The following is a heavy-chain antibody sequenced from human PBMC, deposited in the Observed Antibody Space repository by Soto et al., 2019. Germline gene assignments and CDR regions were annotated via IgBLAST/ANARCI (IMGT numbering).Heavy chain of an antibody. V-gene: IGHV3-23*01. CDR1: GFTFSSYA. D-gene: IGHD5-12*01. CDR3: AKDQVVATIGANYGMDV. J-gene: IGHJ6*02. Sequence: GGSLRLSCAASGFTFSSYAMSWVRQAPGKGLEWVSAISGSGGSTYYADSVKGRFTISRDNSKNTLYLQMNSLRAEDTAVYYCAKDQVVATIGANYGMDVWGQGTTVTVSS. CDR2: ISGSGGST.